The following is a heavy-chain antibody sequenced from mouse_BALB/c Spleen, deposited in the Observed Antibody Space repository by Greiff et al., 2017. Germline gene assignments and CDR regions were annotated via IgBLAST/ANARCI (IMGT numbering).Heavy chain of an antibody. CDR3: ARGGYYEYYAMGY. Sequence: EVQLVESGGGLVKPGGSLKLSCAASGFTFSSYAMSWVRQTPEKRLEWVASISSGGSTYYPDSVKGRFTISRDNARNILYLQMSSLRSEDTAMYYCARGGYYEYYAMGYWGQGTSVTVSS. V-gene: IGHV5-6-5*01. J-gene: IGHJ4*01. D-gene: IGHD2-3*01. CDR2: ISSGGST. CDR1: GFTFSSYA.